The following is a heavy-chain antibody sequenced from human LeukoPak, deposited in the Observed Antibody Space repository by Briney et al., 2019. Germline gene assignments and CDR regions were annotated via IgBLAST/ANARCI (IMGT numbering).Heavy chain of an antibody. CDR3: ARAQRGVVVTSPAGY. J-gene: IGHJ4*02. Sequence: GRSLRLSCAASGFTFSSYAMHWVRQAPGKGLEWVAVISYDGSNKYYAGSVKGRFTISRDNSKNTLYLQMNSLRAEDTAVYYCARAQRGVVVTSPAGYWGQGTLVTVSS. CDR2: ISYDGSNK. V-gene: IGHV3-30*04. D-gene: IGHD3-22*01. CDR1: GFTFSSYA.